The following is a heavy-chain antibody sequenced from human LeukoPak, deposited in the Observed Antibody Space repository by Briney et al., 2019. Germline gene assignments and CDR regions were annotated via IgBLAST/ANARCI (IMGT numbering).Heavy chain of an antibody. CDR1: GDSISSGDYY. CDR3: ARPRTNYYDSSGYYFDN. V-gene: IGHV4-39*01. Sequence: PSETLSLTCTVSGDSISSGDYYWSWVRQPAGKGLEWIGSIYYSGSTYYNPSLKSRVTISVATSKNQFSLKLSSVTAADTAVYYCARPRTNYYDSSGYYFDNWGQGTLVTVSS. CDR2: IYYSGST. J-gene: IGHJ4*02. D-gene: IGHD3-22*01.